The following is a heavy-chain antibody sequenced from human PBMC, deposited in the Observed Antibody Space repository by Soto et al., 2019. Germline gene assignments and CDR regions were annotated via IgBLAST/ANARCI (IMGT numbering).Heavy chain of an antibody. CDR3: SRGYPPRDQLGNLPGAF. CDR2: INPSGGST. CDR1: GYTFTSYY. D-gene: IGHD1-1*01. J-gene: IGHJ4*02. Sequence: QVQLVQSGAEVMQPGASVKVSCKASGYTFTSYYIQWVRQAPGPGLEWMGIINPSGGSTNYAQKFQGRVTMTRDTSTSTVYMELSSLRSEDTAIYYCSRGYPPRDQLGNLPGAFWGQGTLVTVSS. V-gene: IGHV1-46*03.